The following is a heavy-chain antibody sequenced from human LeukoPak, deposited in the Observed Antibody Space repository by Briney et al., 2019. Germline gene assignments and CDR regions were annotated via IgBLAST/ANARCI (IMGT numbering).Heavy chain of an antibody. V-gene: IGHV4-38-2*02. CDR3: ARGLGPMSPTPQTFDY. D-gene: IGHD3-10*02. Sequence: NPSETLSLTCTVSGYSISSGYYWGWIRQPPGKGLEWIGSIYHSGSTYYNPSLKSRVTISVDTSKNQFSLKLSSVTAADTAVYYCARGLGPMSPTPQTFDYWGQGTLVTVSS. CDR2: IYHSGST. CDR1: GYSISSGYY. J-gene: IGHJ4*02.